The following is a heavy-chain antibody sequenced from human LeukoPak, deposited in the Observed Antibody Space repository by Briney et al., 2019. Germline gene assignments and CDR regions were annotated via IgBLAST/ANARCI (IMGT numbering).Heavy chain of an antibody. V-gene: IGHV3-30*18. J-gene: IGHJ4*02. CDR2: ISYDGSNK. Sequence: TGGSLRLSCAASGFTFSSYGMHWVRQAPGKGLEWVAVISYDGSNKYYADSVKGRFAISRDNSKNTLYLQMNSLRAEDTALYYCAKDSTIWFGESPLDYWGQGTLVTVSS. CDR3: AKDSTIWFGESPLDY. D-gene: IGHD3-10*01. CDR1: GFTFSSYG.